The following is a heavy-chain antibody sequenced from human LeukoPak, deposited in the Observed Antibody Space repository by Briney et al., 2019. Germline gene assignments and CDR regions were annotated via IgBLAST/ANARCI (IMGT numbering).Heavy chain of an antibody. CDR2: INPNCGGT. CDR1: GYTFTGYY. V-gene: IGHV1-2*02. D-gene: IGHD3-22*01. J-gene: IGHJ4*02. Sequence: GASVKVSCKASGYTFTGYYMHWVRQAPGQGLEWMGWINPNCGGTNYAQKFQGRVTMTRDTSISTAYMELSRLRSDDTAVYYCARDWPYYYDSSGYYYVSFDYWGQGTLVTVSS. CDR3: ARDWPYYYDSSGYYYVSFDY.